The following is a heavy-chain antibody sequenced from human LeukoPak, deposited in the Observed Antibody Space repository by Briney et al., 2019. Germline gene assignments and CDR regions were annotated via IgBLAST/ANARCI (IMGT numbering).Heavy chain of an antibody. D-gene: IGHD3/OR15-3a*01. Sequence: PGGSLRLSCAASGFTFSSYSMNWVRQAPGKGLEWVSSISSSSSYIYYADSVKGRFTISRDNAKNSLYLQMNSLRAEDTAVYYCARDRSLLGLQGWFDPWGQGTLVAVSS. CDR2: ISSSSSYI. CDR1: GFTFSSYS. J-gene: IGHJ5*02. CDR3: ARDRSLLGLQGWFDP. V-gene: IGHV3-21*01.